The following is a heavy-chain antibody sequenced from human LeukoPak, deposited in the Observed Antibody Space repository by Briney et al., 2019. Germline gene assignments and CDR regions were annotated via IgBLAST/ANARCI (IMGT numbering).Heavy chain of an antibody. CDR1: GYTFTGYY. V-gene: IGHV1-2*02. CDR2: INPNSGGT. CDR3: ARTYCSSTSCANWFDP. J-gene: IGHJ5*02. D-gene: IGHD2-2*01. Sequence: ASVKVSCKSSGYTFTGYYMHWVRQAPGQGLEWMGWINPNSGGTNYAQKFQGRVTMTRDTSISTAYMELSRLRSDDTAVYYCARTYCSSTSCANWFDPWGQGTLVTVSS.